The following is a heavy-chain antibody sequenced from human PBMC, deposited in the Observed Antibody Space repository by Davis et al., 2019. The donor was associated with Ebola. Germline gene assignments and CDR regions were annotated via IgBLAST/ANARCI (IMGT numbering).Heavy chain of an antibody. V-gene: IGHV4-4*07. D-gene: IGHD3-22*01. Sequence: PGGSLRLSCTVSGGSISRYYWSWIRQPAGKGLEWIGRIYTSGSTNYNPSLKSRVTMSVDTSKNQFSLKLSSVTAADTAVYYCARGYYDSSGYYPFNYWGQGTLVTVSS. CDR1: GGSISRYY. J-gene: IGHJ4*02. CDR3: ARGYYDSSGYYPFNY. CDR2: IYTSGST.